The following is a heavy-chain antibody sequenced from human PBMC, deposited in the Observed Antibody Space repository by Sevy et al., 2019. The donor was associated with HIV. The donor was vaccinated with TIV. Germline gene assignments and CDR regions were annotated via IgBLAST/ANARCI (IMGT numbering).Heavy chain of an antibody. J-gene: IGHJ4*02. CDR2: IYDSGRT. CDR1: GGSLSGYQ. V-gene: IGHV4-59*01. D-gene: IGHD3-22*01. CDR3: ARSLNNYDGGFYQMGLDY. Sequence: SETLSLGCTVSGGSLSGYQWNWIRQPPGKGLEWIGYIYDSGRTNYNPSLKSRVTISVDTYKNQFSLNLTFVTTADTAGYYCARSLNNYDGGFYQMGLDYWGQGTLVTVSS.